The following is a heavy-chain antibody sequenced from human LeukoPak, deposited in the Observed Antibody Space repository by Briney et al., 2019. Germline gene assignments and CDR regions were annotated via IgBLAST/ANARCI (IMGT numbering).Heavy chain of an antibody. D-gene: IGHD1-26*01. Sequence: ASVKVSCKASGYTFTCYAMHWVRQAPGQRLEWMGWINAGNGNTKYSQKFQGRVTITRDTSASTAYMELSSLRSEDTAVYYCARDGWELPFDYWGQGTLVTVSS. J-gene: IGHJ4*02. CDR2: INAGNGNT. CDR1: GYTFTCYA. V-gene: IGHV1-3*01. CDR3: ARDGWELPFDY.